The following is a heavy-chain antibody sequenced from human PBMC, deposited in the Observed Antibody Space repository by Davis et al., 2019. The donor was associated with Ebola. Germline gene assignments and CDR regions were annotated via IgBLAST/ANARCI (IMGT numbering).Heavy chain of an antibody. D-gene: IGHD6-13*01. CDR1: GGSFSGYY. V-gene: IGHV4-34*01. CDR3: ARGGDSSYYYYYYYMDV. Sequence: PSETLSLTCAVYGGSFSGYYWSWIRQPPGKGLEWIGEINHSGSTNYNPSLKSRVTISVDTSKNQFSLKLSSVTAADTAVYYCARGGDSSYYYYYYYMDVWGKGTTVTVSS. J-gene: IGHJ6*03. CDR2: INHSGST.